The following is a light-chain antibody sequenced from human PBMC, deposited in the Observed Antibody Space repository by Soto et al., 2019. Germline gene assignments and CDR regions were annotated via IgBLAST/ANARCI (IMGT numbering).Light chain of an antibody. V-gene: IGKV3-20*01. CDR3: KPYDSSTLT. Sequence: EIVLTHSPDTLSLSPGERATLSCRASQSVYSNYLAWYQQKPGQAPRVLIYDASIRATGIPDRFSGSGSGTDFSVNISRLEPEDSAAYYCKPYDSSTLTFCGGKKV. J-gene: IGKJ4*02. CDR1: QSVYSNY. CDR2: DAS.